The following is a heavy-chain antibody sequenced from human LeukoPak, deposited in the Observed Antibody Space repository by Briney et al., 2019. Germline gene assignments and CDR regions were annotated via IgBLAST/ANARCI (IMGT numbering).Heavy chain of an antibody. CDR3: ASYLTSIPSGMDV. Sequence: GGSLRLSCAASGFTVSSNYMSWVRQAPGKGLVWVSRISTDGSSTTYADSVKGRFTISRDNVKNTLFLQMNSLRAEDTAVYYCASYLTSIPSGMDVWGQGTTVTVSS. V-gene: IGHV3-74*01. CDR1: GFTVSSNY. CDR2: ISTDGSST. J-gene: IGHJ6*02. D-gene: IGHD2/OR15-2a*01.